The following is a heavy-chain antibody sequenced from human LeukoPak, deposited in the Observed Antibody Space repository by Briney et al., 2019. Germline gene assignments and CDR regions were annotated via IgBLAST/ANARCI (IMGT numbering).Heavy chain of an antibody. CDR2: ISGSGGST. CDR1: KFNFNSYG. CDR3: AKDREMDYGDYNFDY. V-gene: IGHV3-23*01. J-gene: IGHJ4*01. D-gene: IGHD4-17*01. Sequence: GGSLRLSCTTSKFNFNSYGMTWVRQAPGKGLEWVSSISGSGGSTQYAASVQGRFTISRDNSKNTLYLQMNSLRAEDTAVYYCAKDREMDYGDYNFDYWXXXTXVTVSS.